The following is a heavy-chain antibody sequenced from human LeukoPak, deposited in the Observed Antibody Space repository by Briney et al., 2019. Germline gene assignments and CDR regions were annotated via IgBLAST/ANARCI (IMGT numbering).Heavy chain of an antibody. CDR2: IYYSGST. CDR3: ARDVGHMDLLRYFGWFDP. CDR1: GGSISSYY. Sequence: PSETLSLTCTVSGGSISSYYWSWIRQPPGKGLEWIGYIYYSGSTNYNPSLKSRVTISVDTSKNQFSLKLSSVTAADTAVYYCARDVGHMDLLRYFGWFDPWGQGTLVTVSS. J-gene: IGHJ5*02. V-gene: IGHV4-59*01. D-gene: IGHD3-9*01.